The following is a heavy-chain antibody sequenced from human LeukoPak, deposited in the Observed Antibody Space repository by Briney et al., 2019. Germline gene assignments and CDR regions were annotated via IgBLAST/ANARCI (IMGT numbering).Heavy chain of an antibody. Sequence: QPGGSLRLSCAASEFTFSRYGMHWVRQAPGKGLEWVAFIRYDGSNKYYADSVKGRFTISRDNSKNTLYLQMNSLRAEDTAVYYCARDPPLVSGPVYYYYYMDVWGKGTTVTVSS. CDR1: EFTFSRYG. CDR3: ARDPPLVSGPVYYYYYMDV. CDR2: IRYDGSNK. J-gene: IGHJ6*03. V-gene: IGHV3-30*02. D-gene: IGHD5/OR15-5a*01.